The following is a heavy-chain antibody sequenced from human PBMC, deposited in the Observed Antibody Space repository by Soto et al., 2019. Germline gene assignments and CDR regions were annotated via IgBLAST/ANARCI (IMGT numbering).Heavy chain of an antibody. Sequence: GGSLRLSCVASGFTFSNYGMHWVRQAPGKGLEWVAFISDDGSNKYYADSMRGRFTTSRDNSKRTLYLQMSSLRVEDTAVYYCTKRRNVLRFLEWSSGMEVWGQGTTVTVSS. CDR3: TKRRNVLRFLEWSSGMEV. CDR1: GFTFSNYG. D-gene: IGHD3-3*01. J-gene: IGHJ6*02. CDR2: ISDDGSNK. V-gene: IGHV3-30*18.